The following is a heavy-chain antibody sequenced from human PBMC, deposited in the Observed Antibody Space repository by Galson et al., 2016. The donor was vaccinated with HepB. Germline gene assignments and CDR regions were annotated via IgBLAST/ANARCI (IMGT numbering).Heavy chain of an antibody. Sequence: SVKVSCKASGYHFSSFAIHWVRQAPGQSLEWMGWINAGNANTKLSQKFQGRASIIRDTPATTVYLERSSLRSADTAVYYWARDFEVQMERGYIDNWGQGTLVTVSS. CDR2: INAGNANT. D-gene: IGHD1-1*01. V-gene: IGHV1-3*01. CDR1: GYHFSSFA. CDR3: ARDFEVQMERGYIDN. J-gene: IGHJ4*02.